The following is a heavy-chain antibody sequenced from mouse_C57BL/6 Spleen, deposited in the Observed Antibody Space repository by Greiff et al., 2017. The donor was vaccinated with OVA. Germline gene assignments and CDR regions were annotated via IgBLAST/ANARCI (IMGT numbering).Heavy chain of an antibody. CDR3: ARSHYDRGDY. Sequence: EVQLQQSGPELVKPGASVKISCKASGYTFTDYYMNWVKQSHGKSLKWIGDINPNNGGTSYNQKFKGKATLTVDKSSSTAYMELRSLTSEDSAVYYCARSHYDRGDYWGQGTTLTVSS. J-gene: IGHJ2*01. CDR2: INPNNGGT. D-gene: IGHD2-4*01. CDR1: GYTFTDYY. V-gene: IGHV1-26*01.